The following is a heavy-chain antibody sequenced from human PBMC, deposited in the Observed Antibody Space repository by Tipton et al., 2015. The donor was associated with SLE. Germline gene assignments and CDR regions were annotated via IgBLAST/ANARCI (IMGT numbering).Heavy chain of an antibody. V-gene: IGHV5-51*01. CDR3: ARLGVYSSSWWGGYNWFDP. D-gene: IGHD6-13*01. J-gene: IGHJ5*02. Sequence: QLVQSGAEVKKPGESLRISCKGSGYSLTSYWIGWVRQMPGKGLEWMGIIYPGDSDTRYSPSFQGQVTISADKSISTAYLQWSSLKASDTAMYYCARLGVYSSSWWGGYNWFDPWGQGTLVTVSS. CDR2: IYPGDSDT. CDR1: GYSLTSYW.